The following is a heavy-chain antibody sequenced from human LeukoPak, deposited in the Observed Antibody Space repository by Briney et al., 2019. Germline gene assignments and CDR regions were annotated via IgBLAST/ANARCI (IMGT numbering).Heavy chain of an antibody. Sequence: SETPSLTCTVSGGSISYFYWTWIRQSPGKGLEWIGYINNSGSTKYNPSLKSRATILLDTSKTQFSLGLTSVTAADTALYYCARASYTSGWMPFDYWGQGTLVTVSS. J-gene: IGHJ4*02. CDR1: GGSISYFY. V-gene: IGHV4-59*01. D-gene: IGHD6-19*01. CDR3: ARASYTSGWMPFDY. CDR2: INNSGST.